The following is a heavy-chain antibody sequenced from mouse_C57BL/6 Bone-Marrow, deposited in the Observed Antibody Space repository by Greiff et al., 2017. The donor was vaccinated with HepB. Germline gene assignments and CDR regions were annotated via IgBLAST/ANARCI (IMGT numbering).Heavy chain of an antibody. CDR1: GYSITSGYY. Sequence: DVQLQESGPGLVKPSQSLSLTCSVTGYSITSGYYWNWIRQFPGNKLEWMGYISYDGSNNYNPSLKNRISITRDTSKNQFFLKLNSVTTEDTATYYCARGGLPAWFAYWGQGTLVTVSA. D-gene: IGHD2-4*01. V-gene: IGHV3-6*01. CDR3: ARGGLPAWFAY. CDR2: ISYDGSN. J-gene: IGHJ3*01.